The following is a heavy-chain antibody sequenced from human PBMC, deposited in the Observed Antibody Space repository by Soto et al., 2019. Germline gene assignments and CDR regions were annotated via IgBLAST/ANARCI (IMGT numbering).Heavy chain of an antibody. CDR3: ARGTQVYDFNWLDP. CDR1: GYTFTDHY. CDR2: ISPSSGGT. V-gene: IGHV1-2*02. D-gene: IGHD3-3*01. J-gene: IGHJ5*02. Sequence: QVQLVQSGAEVKKPGASVKVSCKASGYTFTDHYIHWVRQAPGQGLEWMGWISPSSGGTYYAQKFQGGVTMTRDTSINTAYMEDTRPDDTVVYYCARGTQVYDFNWLDPWGQGTLVTVSS.